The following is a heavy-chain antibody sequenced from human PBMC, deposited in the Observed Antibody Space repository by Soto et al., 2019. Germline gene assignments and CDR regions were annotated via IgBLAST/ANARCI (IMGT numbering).Heavy chain of an antibody. CDR2: IYYTGST. V-gene: IGHV4-39*01. D-gene: IGHD6-13*01. J-gene: IGHJ4*02. CDR3: ARQIGRGSWSLDH. Sequence: QLQLQESGPGLVKPAETLSLTCTVSGGSISSSDYWWGWIRQPPGKGLEWIGSIYYTGSTYYNPFLKSRVIISVDTSKNQFSLRLSSVTAADTAVYYCARQIGRGSWSLDHWGQGTLVTLSS. CDR1: GGSISSSDYW.